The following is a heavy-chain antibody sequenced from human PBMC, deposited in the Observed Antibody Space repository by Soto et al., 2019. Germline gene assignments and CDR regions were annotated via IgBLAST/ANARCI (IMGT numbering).Heavy chain of an antibody. D-gene: IGHD6-19*01. CDR1: GYSLTEIS. V-gene: IGHV1-24*01. CDR3: ATESGWYNWFDP. CDR2: FDPEDDET. J-gene: IGHJ5*02. Sequence: QVQLVQSGAEVKKPGASVKVSCKVSGYSLTEISMHWVRQAPGKGLEWMGGFDPEDDETIYAQKFQGRLTMTEDTSTDTAYMELSGLRSEDTAVYCCATESGWYNWFDPWGQGTQVTVSS.